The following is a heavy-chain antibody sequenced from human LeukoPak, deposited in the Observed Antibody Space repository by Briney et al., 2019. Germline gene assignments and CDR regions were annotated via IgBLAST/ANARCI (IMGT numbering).Heavy chain of an antibody. V-gene: IGHV3-21*01. D-gene: IGHD5-12*01. Sequence: GGSLRLSRAASGFTFSSYSMNWVRQAPGKGLEWVSSISSSSSYIYYADSVKGRFTISRDNAKNSLYLQMNSLRAEDTAVYYCAIGEGGYSGYVDYYYYGMDVWGQGTTVTVSS. CDR1: GFTFSSYS. J-gene: IGHJ6*02. CDR2: ISSSSSYI. CDR3: AIGEGGYSGYVDYYYYGMDV.